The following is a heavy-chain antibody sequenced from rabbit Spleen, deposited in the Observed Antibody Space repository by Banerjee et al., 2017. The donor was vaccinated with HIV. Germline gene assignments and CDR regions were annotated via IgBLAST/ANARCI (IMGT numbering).Heavy chain of an antibody. CDR2: IDPVFGST. D-gene: IGHD8-1*01. Sequence: QEQLVESGGGLVQPGGSLKLSCKASGFDFSSYGVSWVRQGPGKGLEWIGYIDPVFGSTNYATWVNGRFTISSHNAQNTVSLQMTSLTAADTATYFCARDGAGGSYFALWGPGTLVTVS. CDR3: ARDGAGGSYFAL. CDR1: GFDFSSYG. V-gene: IGHV1S47*01. J-gene: IGHJ4*01.